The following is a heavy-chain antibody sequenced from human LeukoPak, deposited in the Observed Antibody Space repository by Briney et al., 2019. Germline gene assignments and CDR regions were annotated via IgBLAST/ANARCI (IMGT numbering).Heavy chain of an antibody. J-gene: IGHJ5*02. CDR3: ASPPYGDYVS. Sequence: GGSLRLSCAASGFTFSNYAMYWVRQAPGKGLEWVAVISYDENNKYYTDSVKGRFTISRDNSKNTLYLQMNSLRAEDTAAYYCASPPYGDYVSWGQGTLVTVSS. CDR2: ISYDENNK. CDR1: GFTFSNYA. V-gene: IGHV3-30*14. D-gene: IGHD4-17*01.